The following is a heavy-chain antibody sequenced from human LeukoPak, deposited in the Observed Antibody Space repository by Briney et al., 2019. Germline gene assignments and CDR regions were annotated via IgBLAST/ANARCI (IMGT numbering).Heavy chain of an antibody. CDR2: ISGSGGST. J-gene: IGHJ4*02. Sequence: GGSLRLSCAASGFTFSSYAMSWVRQAPGKGLEWVSTISGSGGSTYYADSVKGRFTISRDNSKSTLYLQMNSLRAEDAAVYYCAKVVGATTRGYFDYWGQGTLVTVSS. CDR3: AKVVGATTRGYFDY. CDR1: GFTFSSYA. V-gene: IGHV3-23*01. D-gene: IGHD1-26*01.